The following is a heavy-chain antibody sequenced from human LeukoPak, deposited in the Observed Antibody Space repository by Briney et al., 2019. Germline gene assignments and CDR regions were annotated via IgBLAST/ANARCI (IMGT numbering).Heavy chain of an antibody. CDR2: INPNSGVT. J-gene: IGHJ3*02. CDR3: ARDLEYLYPGGAFDI. V-gene: IGHV1-2*02. CDR1: GYTFTDYY. D-gene: IGHD3-16*01. Sequence: GASVKVPCKASGYTFTDYYMHWVRQAPGQGLEWMGWINPNSGVTNYAQKFQGRVTMTRDTSISTAYMELSRLRSDDTAVYYCARDLEYLYPGGAFDIWGQGTMVTVSS.